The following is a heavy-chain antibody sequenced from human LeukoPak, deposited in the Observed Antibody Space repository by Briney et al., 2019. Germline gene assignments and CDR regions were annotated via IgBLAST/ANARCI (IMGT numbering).Heavy chain of an antibody. V-gene: IGHV1-24*01. D-gene: IGHD6-19*01. Sequence: ASVKVSCKVSGYTLTELSMHWVRQAPGKGLEWMGGFDPEDGETIYAQKFQGRVTMTEDTSTDTAYMELSSLRSEDTAVYYCATNHRQISGWYNADYCYYMDVWGKGTTVTVSS. CDR3: ATNHRQISGWYNADYCYYMDV. CDR2: FDPEDGET. J-gene: IGHJ6*03. CDR1: GYTLTELS.